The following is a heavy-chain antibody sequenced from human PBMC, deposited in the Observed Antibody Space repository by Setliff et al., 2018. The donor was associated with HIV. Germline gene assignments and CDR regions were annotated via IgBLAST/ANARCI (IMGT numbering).Heavy chain of an antibody. Sequence: GASVKVSCKSSGYSFTSHDINWVRQATGQGLEWMGWISSYSDNTFYARSLQGRVTMTTDTASSTSYMELRSLRSDDTAVYYCAIDVIGGWLRPMPDYWGPGTLVTVSS. CDR2: ISSYSDNT. CDR3: AIDVIGGWLRPMPDY. V-gene: IGHV1-18*01. CDR1: GYSFTSHD. D-gene: IGHD5-12*01. J-gene: IGHJ4*02.